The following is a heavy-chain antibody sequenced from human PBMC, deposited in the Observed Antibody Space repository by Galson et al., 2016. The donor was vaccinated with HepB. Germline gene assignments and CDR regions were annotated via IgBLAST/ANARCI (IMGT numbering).Heavy chain of an antibody. CDR1: GGSFSGFY. D-gene: IGHD3-3*01. J-gene: IGHJ5*02. Sequence: SETLSLTCAVYGGSFSGFYWSWIRQSPGKGLEWIGEINHRGSTKNNPSLKSRVTMAVDTSKSQFSLRLTSVTAADTAVYYCARRGWEHDLWNGYRNWFDPWGQGTLVTVSS. CDR3: ARRGWEHDLWNGYRNWFDP. CDR2: INHRGST. V-gene: IGHV4-34*01.